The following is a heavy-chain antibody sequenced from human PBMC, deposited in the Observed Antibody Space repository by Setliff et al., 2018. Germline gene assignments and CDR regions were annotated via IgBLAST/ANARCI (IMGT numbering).Heavy chain of an antibody. CDR3: AREQWLDQPGYYYMDV. D-gene: IGHD6-19*01. CDR2: IYIGGSA. J-gene: IGHJ6*03. CDR1: GGSISSYY. V-gene: IGHV4-4*07. Sequence: ETLSLTCTVSGGSISSYYWSWIRQPAGKGLEWIGHIYIGGSANYNPSLKSRVTMSIGTSKNQFSLKLNSVTAADMAVYYCAREQWLDQPGYYYMDVWAKGTTVTSP.